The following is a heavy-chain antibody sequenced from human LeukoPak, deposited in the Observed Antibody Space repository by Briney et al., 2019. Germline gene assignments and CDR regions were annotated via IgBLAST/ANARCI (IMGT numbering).Heavy chain of an antibody. V-gene: IGHV4-59*01. D-gene: IGHD3-16*01. CDR1: GAAISNYY. CDR2: IQYSGSA. Sequence: SETLSLTCTVSGAAISNYYWSWLRPPPGKGLEWIGYIQYSGSANLNPSLKSRVTISLDTSKNQFSLKLSSVTAADTALYYCARGDYYYLSWGQGTLVTVSS. J-gene: IGHJ4*02. CDR3: ARGDYYYLS.